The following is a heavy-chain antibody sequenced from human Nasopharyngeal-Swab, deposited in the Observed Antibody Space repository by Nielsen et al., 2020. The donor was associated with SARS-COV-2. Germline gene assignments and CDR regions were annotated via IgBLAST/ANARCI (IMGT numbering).Heavy chain of an antibody. CDR2: INSDGSST. CDR3: VREDDAFDI. CDR1: GFTFSSYW. J-gene: IGHJ3*02. V-gene: IGHV3-74*01. Sequence: GESLKISCAASGFTFSSYWMHWVRQAPGKGLVWVSRINSDGSSTSYADSVKGRFTISRDNAKNTLYLQMNSLRAEDTAVYYCVREDDAFDIWGQGTTVTVSS.